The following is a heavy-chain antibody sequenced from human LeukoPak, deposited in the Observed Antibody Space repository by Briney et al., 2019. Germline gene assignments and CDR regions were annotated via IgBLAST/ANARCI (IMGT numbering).Heavy chain of an antibody. J-gene: IGHJ4*02. CDR2: NYPGDSDT. CDR3: ARKRDDYNWRHFDY. CDR1: GHSFTSYW. V-gene: IGHV5-51*01. Sequence: GLSRTSACTGSGHSFTSYWISWVGQVPGKGLEWSGINYPGDSDTRDTPTFQCKVTISADKYISTAYLKWSSLKASDTAKYDCARKRDDYNWRHFDYWGKGTLVTVSS. D-gene: IGHD5-24*01.